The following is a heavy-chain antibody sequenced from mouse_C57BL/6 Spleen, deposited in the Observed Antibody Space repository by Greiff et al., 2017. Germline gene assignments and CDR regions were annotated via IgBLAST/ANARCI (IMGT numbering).Heavy chain of an antibody. Sequence: EVQVVESGPELVKPGASVKIPCKASGYTFTDYNMDWVKQSHGKSLEWIGDINPNNGGTIYNQKFKGKATLTVDKSSSTAYMELRSLTSEDTAVYYCARNDGTYWYFDVWGTGTTVTVSS. CDR1: GYTFTDYN. D-gene: IGHD2-3*01. CDR3: ARNDGTYWYFDV. J-gene: IGHJ1*03. CDR2: INPNNGGT. V-gene: IGHV1-18*01.